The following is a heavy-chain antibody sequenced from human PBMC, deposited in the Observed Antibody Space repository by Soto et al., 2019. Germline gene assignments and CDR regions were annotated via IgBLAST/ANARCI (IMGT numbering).Heavy chain of an antibody. CDR3: ARCGDYEGLIDY. V-gene: IGHV4-59*01. J-gene: IGHJ4*02. CDR2: IYYSGST. CDR1: GGSISSYY. D-gene: IGHD4-17*01. Sequence: SETLSLTCTVSGGSISSYYWSWIRQPPGKGLEWIGYIYYSGSTNYNPSLKSRVTISVDTSKNQFSLKLSSVTAADTAVYYCARCGDYEGLIDYWGQGTLVTVSS.